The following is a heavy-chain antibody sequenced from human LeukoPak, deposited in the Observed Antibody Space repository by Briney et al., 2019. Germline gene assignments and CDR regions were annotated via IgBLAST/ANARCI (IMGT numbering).Heavy chain of an antibody. J-gene: IGHJ2*01. CDR2: IWYDGTNK. Sequence: GGSLRLSCAASGFTFSSYGMHWVRQAPGKGLEWVAVIWYDGTNKYYADSVKGRFTISRDNSKNTLYLQMNSLRAEDTAVYYCARGPRRQLAPKWYFDLWGRGTLVTVSS. CDR3: ARGPRRQLAPKWYFDL. CDR1: GFTFSSYG. D-gene: IGHD6-13*01. V-gene: IGHV3-33*01.